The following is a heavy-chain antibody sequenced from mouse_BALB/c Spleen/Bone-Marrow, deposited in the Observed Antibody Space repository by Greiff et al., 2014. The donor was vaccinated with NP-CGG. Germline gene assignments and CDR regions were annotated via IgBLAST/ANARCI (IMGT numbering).Heavy chain of an antibody. D-gene: IGHD4-1*01. CDR2: IYPGDGDT. CDR1: GYAFSSYW. CDR3: ARGGRLTGYYFDY. V-gene: IGHV1-80*01. Sequence: QVQLQQSGAELVRPGSSVKISYKASGYAFSSYWMNWVKQRPGQGLEWIGQIYPGDGDTNYNGNFKDKATLTTDKSSTTAYMQLXSXXXXDSXVYFRARGGRLTGYYFDYWGQGTTLTVSS. J-gene: IGHJ2*01.